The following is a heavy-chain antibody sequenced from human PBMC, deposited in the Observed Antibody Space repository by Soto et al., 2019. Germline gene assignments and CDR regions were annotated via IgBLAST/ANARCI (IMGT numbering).Heavy chain of an antibody. CDR2: ISAYNGNT. V-gene: IGHV1-18*01. D-gene: IGHD2-2*01. CDR1: GYTFTSYG. Sequence: ASVKVSCKASGYTFTSYGISWVRQAPGQGLEWMGWISAYNGNTNYAQKLQSRVTMTTDTSTSTAYMELRSLRSDDTAVYYCARHRYCSSTSCYRFDYWGQGTLVTVSS. J-gene: IGHJ4*02. CDR3: ARHRYCSSTSCYRFDY.